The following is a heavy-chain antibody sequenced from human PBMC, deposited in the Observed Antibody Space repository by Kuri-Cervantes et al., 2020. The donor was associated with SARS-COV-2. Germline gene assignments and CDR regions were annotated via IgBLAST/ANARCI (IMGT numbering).Heavy chain of an antibody. CDR2: INSDGSST. CDR3: ARGPLYSSSWYDWFDP. D-gene: IGHD6-13*01. J-gene: IGHJ5*02. Sequence: GGSLRLSCAASGFTFRSYWMNWVRQAPGKGLVWVSRINSDGSSTSYAGSVKGRFTISRDNAKNTLYLQMNSLRAEDTAVYYCARGPLYSSSWYDWFDPWGKGTLVTVSS. V-gene: IGHV3-74*01. CDR1: GFTFRSYW.